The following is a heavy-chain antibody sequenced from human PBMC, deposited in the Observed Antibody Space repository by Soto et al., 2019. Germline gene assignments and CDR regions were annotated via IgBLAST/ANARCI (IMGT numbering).Heavy chain of an antibody. CDR3: TTLGPPAHLDY. J-gene: IGHJ4*02. V-gene: IGHV1-24*01. CDR1: GYTLTDLS. Sequence: QVQLVQSGAEVKKPGASVKVSCKISGYTLTDLSMNWVRQAPGKGLEWMGGFDAEDGETIYAQKFQGRVTMTEETSTDTAYMELSSLRSEDTAVYYCTTLGPPAHLDYWGQGTLVTVSS. CDR2: FDAEDGET.